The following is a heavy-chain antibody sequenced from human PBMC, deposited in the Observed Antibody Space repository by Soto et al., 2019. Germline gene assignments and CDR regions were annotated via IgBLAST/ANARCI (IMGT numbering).Heavy chain of an antibody. D-gene: IGHD1-1*01. CDR1: RFTFSDYY. V-gene: IGHV3-11*01. CDR2: ISSNSGAI. Sequence: QVQLVESGGGLVKPGGSLRLSCAASRFTFSDYYMSWIRQAPGKWLEWISSISSNSGAIFYADSVKGRFTISRDNAKNSLYLQMSSLRAEDTAVYYCARMFYRYDSLYYFDSWGQGTLVTVSS. J-gene: IGHJ4*02. CDR3: ARMFYRYDSLYYFDS.